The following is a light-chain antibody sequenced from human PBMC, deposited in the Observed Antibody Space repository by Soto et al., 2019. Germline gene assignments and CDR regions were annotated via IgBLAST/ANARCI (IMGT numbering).Light chain of an antibody. V-gene: IGKV3-20*01. CDR3: QQYGGSPPYT. J-gene: IGKJ2*01. Sequence: ENVLTQSPGTLSLFPGERATLSYRASQSVRYNYIAWYQQKPGQAPRLLIYGASSRAADIPDRFSGSGSGTDFTLTISRLEPGDLAVYYCQQYGGSPPYTFGQGTKLEIK. CDR1: QSVRYNY. CDR2: GAS.